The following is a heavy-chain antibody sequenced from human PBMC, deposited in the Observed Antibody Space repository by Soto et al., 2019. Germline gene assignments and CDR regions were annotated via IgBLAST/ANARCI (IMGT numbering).Heavy chain of an antibody. D-gene: IGHD3-22*01. V-gene: IGHV4-38-2*01. CDR3: AKGTDYYDSSGYYGP. Sequence: SETLSLTCAVSGYSISSGYYWGWIAQPPGKGLEWIGSIDHSGSPYYNPSLKSRVTISVDTSKNQFSLKLSSVTAADTAVYYCAKGTDYYDSSGYYGPWGQGTLVTVSS. CDR2: IDHSGSP. CDR1: GYSISSGYY. J-gene: IGHJ5*02.